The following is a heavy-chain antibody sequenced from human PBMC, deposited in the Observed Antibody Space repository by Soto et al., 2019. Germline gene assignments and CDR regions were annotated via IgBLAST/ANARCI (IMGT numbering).Heavy chain of an antibody. CDR2: ISGGGDAT. Sequence: EVQLLESGGDSVQPGGSVRLSCAGSGFTFINYAMNWVRQAPGKGREWVSTISGGGDATFFADSVRGRFTFYRDNSKNTVTLQMNSLGVDDTAVYYCARKVVGSTSRPDYWYFDLGGRGTLVTVSS. D-gene: IGHD2-21*01. CDR1: GFTFINYA. V-gene: IGHV3-23*01. J-gene: IGHJ2*01. CDR3: ARKVVGSTSRPDYWYFDL.